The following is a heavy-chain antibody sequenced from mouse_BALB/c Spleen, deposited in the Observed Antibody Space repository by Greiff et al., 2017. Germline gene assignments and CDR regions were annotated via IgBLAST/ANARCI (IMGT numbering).Heavy chain of an antibody. CDR1: GYTFTSYW. CDR3: TSYYDGYSAWFAY. Sequence: LQQPGSELVRPGASVKLSCKASGYTFTSYWMHWVKQRPGQGLEWIGNIYPGSGSTNYDEKFKSKATLTVDTSSSTAYMQLSSLTSEDSAVYYCTSYYDGYSAWFAYWGQGTLVTVSA. J-gene: IGHJ3*01. CDR2: IYPGSGST. D-gene: IGHD2-3*01. V-gene: IGHV1S22*01.